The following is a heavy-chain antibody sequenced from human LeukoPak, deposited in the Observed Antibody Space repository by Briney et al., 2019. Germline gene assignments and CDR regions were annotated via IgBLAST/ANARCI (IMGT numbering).Heavy chain of an antibody. Sequence: GRSLRLSCAASGFTFSSYAMRWVRQAPGKGLEWVAVISYDGSNKYYADSVKGRFTISRDNSKNTLYLQMNSLRAEDTAVYYCAKDRASTYYYDSSGYRWGQGTLVTVSS. D-gene: IGHD3-22*01. CDR3: AKDRASTYYYDSSGYR. CDR1: GFTFSSYA. CDR2: ISYDGSNK. V-gene: IGHV3-30-3*01. J-gene: IGHJ4*02.